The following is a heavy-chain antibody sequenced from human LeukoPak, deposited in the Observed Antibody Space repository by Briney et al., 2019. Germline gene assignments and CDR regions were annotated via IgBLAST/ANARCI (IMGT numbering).Heavy chain of an antibody. CDR3: ASLYGSGSYVLDY. Sequence: GGSLRLSCAASGFTFSSYWMSWVRQAPGKGLEWVANIKQDGSEKYYVDSVKGRFTISRDNAKNSLYLQMNSLRAEDTAVYYCASLYGSGSYVLDYWGQGTLVTVSS. D-gene: IGHD3-10*01. CDR2: IKQDGSEK. CDR1: GFTFSSYW. V-gene: IGHV3-7*01. J-gene: IGHJ4*02.